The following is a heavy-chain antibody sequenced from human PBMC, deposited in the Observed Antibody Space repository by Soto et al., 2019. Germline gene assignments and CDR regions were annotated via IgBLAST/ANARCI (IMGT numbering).Heavy chain of an antibody. Sequence: SETLSLTCTVSGGSVSSGIYYWSWIRHPPGKGLEWIGYIYYSGSTNYNPSLKSRVTISVDTSKNQFSLKLSSVTAADTAVYYCARDSPASRGWTYYFDYWGQGTLITVSS. CDR2: IYYSGST. D-gene: IGHD6-19*01. CDR1: GGSVSSGIYY. CDR3: ARDSPASRGWTYYFDY. J-gene: IGHJ4*02. V-gene: IGHV4-61*01.